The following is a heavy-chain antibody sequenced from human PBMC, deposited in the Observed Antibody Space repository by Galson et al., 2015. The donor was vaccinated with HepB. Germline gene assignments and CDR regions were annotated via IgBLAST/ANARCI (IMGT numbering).Heavy chain of an antibody. CDR2: IRSKANSYAT. J-gene: IGHJ5*02. V-gene: IGHV3-73*01. D-gene: IGHD2-15*01. CDR1: GFTFSGSA. Sequence: SLRLSCAASGFTFSGSAMHWVRQASEKGLEWVGRIRSKANSYATAYAASVKGRFTISRDDSKNTAYLQMNSLKTEDTAVYYCTRSDCSGGSCWFDPWGQGTLVTVSS. CDR3: TRSDCSGGSCWFDP.